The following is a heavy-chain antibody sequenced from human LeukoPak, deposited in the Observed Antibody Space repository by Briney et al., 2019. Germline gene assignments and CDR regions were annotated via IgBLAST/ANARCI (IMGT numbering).Heavy chain of an antibody. Sequence: GESLKISCKGSGYSFTSYWIGWVRQMPGKGLERMGIIYPGDSDTRYSPSFQGQVTISADKSISTAYLQWSSLKASDTAMYYCARRSAATTYTYYFDYWGQGTLVTVSS. V-gene: IGHV5-51*01. CDR3: ARRSAATTYTYYFDY. CDR1: GYSFTSYW. D-gene: IGHD5-12*01. CDR2: IYPGDSDT. J-gene: IGHJ4*02.